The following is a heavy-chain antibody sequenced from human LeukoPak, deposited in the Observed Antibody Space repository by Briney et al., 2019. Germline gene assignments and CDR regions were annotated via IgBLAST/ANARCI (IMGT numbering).Heavy chain of an antibody. CDR2: ISYDGRNK. Sequence: PGGSLRLSCAASGFIFSSYGMHWVRQAPGKGLEWAAVISYDGRNKYYADSVKGRFTISRDNSKNTLYLQMNSLRAEDTAVYYCAKVGGYDSSGYYYKCCAFDIWGQGTMVTVSS. J-gene: IGHJ3*02. CDR1: GFIFSSYG. CDR3: AKVGGYDSSGYYYKCCAFDI. D-gene: IGHD3-22*01. V-gene: IGHV3-30*18.